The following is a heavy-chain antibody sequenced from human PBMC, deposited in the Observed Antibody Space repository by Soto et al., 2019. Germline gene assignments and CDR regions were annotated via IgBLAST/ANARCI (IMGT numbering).Heavy chain of an antibody. V-gene: IGHV3-23*01. J-gene: IGHJ3*01. CDR2: ISGSGGAA. CDR1: GFFFTTYA. D-gene: IGHD1-1*01. CDR3: ATWHEREHAYDV. Sequence: EVQLLESGGGLVQPGGSLRLSCATSGFFFTTYAMNWVRQAPGKGLEWVSGISGSGGAASYADSVKGRFTISRDNSKNTVYLQMNDLRPDDTAVYYCATWHEREHAYDVWGQGTTVTVSS.